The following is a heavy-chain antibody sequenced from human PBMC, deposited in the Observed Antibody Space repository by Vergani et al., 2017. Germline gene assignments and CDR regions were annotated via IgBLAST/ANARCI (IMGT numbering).Heavy chain of an antibody. D-gene: IGHD3-10*01. V-gene: IGHV1-46*01. J-gene: IGHJ6*02. CDR3: ATGKKFAGYYYYGMDV. Sequence: QVQLVQSGAEVKKPGASVKVSCKASGYTFTSYYMHWVRQAPGQGLEWMGIINPSGGSTSYAQKFQGRVTMTEDTSTDTAYMELSSLRSEDTAVYYCATGKKFAGYYYYGMDVWGQGTTVTVSS. CDR2: INPSGGST. CDR1: GYTFTSYY.